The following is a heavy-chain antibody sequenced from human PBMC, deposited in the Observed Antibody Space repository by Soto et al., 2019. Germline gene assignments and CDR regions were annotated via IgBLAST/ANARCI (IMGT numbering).Heavy chain of an antibody. Sequence: SETLSLTCTVSGGSISSGDYYWSWIRQPPGKGLEWIGEINHSGSTNYNPSLKSRVTISVDTSKNQFSLKLSSVTAADTAVYYCASSLNDVVVAASATYWGQGTLVTVSS. J-gene: IGHJ4*02. CDR2: INHSGST. CDR3: ASSLNDVVVAASATY. V-gene: IGHV4-61*08. CDR1: GGSISSGDYY. D-gene: IGHD2-15*01.